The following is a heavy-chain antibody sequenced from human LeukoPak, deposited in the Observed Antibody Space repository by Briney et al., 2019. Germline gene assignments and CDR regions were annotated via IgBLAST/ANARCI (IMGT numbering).Heavy chain of an antibody. CDR1: GYTFTSYD. CDR3: AKEIQDEYCSGAQNCLFEY. D-gene: IGHD2-15*01. J-gene: IGHJ4*02. V-gene: IGHV1-8*01. CDR2: MNPNSGNT. Sequence: ASVKVSCKASGYTFTSYDINWVRQATGQGLEWMGWMNPNSGNTGYAQKFQGRVTMTRNTSISTAYMELSSLRAEDTAVYYCAKEIQDEYCSGAQNCLFEYWGQGTLVTVSS.